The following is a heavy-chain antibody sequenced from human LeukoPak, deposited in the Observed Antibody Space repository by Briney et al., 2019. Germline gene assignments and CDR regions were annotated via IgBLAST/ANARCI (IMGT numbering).Heavy chain of an antibody. CDR1: GGSISSYY. CDR2: IYYSGST. CDR3: ARGTAFYYYYGMDV. J-gene: IGHJ6*02. V-gene: IGHV4-59*01. D-gene: IGHD5-18*01. Sequence: SETLSLTCTVSGGSISSYYWSWIRQPPGKGLEWIGYIYYSGSTNYNPSLKSRVTISVDTSKNQFSLKLGSVTAADTAVYYCARGTAFYYYYGMDVWGQGTTVTVSS.